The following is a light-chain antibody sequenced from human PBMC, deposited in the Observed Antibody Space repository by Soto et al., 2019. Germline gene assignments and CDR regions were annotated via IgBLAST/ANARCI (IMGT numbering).Light chain of an antibody. CDR1: SSDVGGYNY. J-gene: IGLJ1*01. Sequence: QSVLTQPASASGTPGQSITISCTGTSSDVGGYNYVSWYQQHPGTAPKLMIYDDSNRPSGVSHRFSGAKSGNTASLTISGRQAADEADYYCSSYTSSSTHDYVFGTGTKLTVL. V-gene: IGLV2-14*01. CDR3: SSYTSSSTHDYV. CDR2: DDS.